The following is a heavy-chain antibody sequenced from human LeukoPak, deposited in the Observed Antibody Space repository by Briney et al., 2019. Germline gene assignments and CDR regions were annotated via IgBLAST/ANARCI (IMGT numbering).Heavy chain of an antibody. Sequence: GGSLRLSCAASGFTFSSYGMNLVRQAPGKGLEWVSSISSTSSNTYYADSVKGRFTISRDNGKNSLYLQMNSLRAEDTVLYYCARVGYSSSWRERYKYYLDYWGQGTLVTVSS. CDR2: ISSTSSNT. CDR3: ARVGYSSSWRERYKYYLDY. V-gene: IGHV3-21*01. CDR1: GFTFSSYG. J-gene: IGHJ4*02. D-gene: IGHD6-13*01.